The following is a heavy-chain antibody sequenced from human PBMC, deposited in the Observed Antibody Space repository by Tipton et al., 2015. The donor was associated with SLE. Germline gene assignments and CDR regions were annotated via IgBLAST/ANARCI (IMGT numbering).Heavy chain of an antibody. CDR3: ARVWGGDGYSPGLAFDI. D-gene: IGHD5-24*01. J-gene: IGHJ3*02. V-gene: IGHV4-59*01. CDR1: GGSISSYY. CDR2: IYYSGST. Sequence: TLSLTCTVSGGSISSYYWSWIRQPPGKGLEWIGNIYYSGSTNYNPSLKSRVTISVDTSKNQFSLKLSSVTAADTAVYYCARVWGGDGYSPGLAFDIWGQGTMVTVSS.